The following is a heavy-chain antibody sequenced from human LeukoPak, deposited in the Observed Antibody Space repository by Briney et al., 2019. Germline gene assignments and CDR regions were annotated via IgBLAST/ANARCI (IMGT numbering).Heavy chain of an antibody. V-gene: IGHV4-39*01. J-gene: IGHJ4*02. D-gene: IGHD3-22*01. CDR3: ARRGINYYDILRPRGYFDY. Sequence: PSETLSLTCTVSGDSISSSNYYWGWIRQPPGKGLEWIASIYYSGSTYYNPSLKSRVTISVDMSKNQFSLKLSSVTAADTAVYYCARRGINYYDILRPRGYFDYWGQGTLVTVSS. CDR1: GDSISSSNYY. CDR2: IYYSGST.